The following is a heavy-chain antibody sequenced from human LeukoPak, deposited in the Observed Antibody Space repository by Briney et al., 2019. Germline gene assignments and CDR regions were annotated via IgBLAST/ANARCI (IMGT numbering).Heavy chain of an antibody. CDR3: AKVLGGPLTYYFDY. CDR2: ISGSGGST. J-gene: IGHJ4*02. D-gene: IGHD3-10*01. CDR1: GFTFSSYA. V-gene: IGHV3-23*01. Sequence: PGGSLRLSCAASGFTFSSYAMSWVRQAPGKGLEWVSAISGSGGSTYYADSVKGRFAISRDNSKNTLYLQMNSLRAEDTAVYYCAKVLGGPLTYYFDYWGQGTLVTVSS.